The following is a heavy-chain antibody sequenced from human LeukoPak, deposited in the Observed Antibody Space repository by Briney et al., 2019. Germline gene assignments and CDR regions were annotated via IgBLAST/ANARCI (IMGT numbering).Heavy chain of an antibody. J-gene: IGHJ4*02. V-gene: IGHV4-38-2*02. CDR1: GYSISSGYY. Sequence: SETLSLTCAVSGYSISSGYYWGWIRQPPGKGLEWIGRIYHYGSTYYNPSLKSRVTISVDPSKNQFSLKLSSVTAADTAAYYCAREFDYWGQGTLVTVSS. CDR2: IYHYGST. CDR3: AREFDY.